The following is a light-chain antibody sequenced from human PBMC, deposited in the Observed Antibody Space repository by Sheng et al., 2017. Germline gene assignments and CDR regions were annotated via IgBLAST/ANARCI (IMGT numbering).Light chain of an antibody. J-gene: IGKJ4*01. CDR3: QQRHKWPLT. Sequence: EIVLSQSPGTLSLSPGERATLSCRASQSVDSVYLAWYQQRLGQAPRLLIYDASNRATGIPARFSGSGSGTDFTLTISSLEPEDFAVYYCQQRHKWPLTFGGGTKVAI. CDR1: QSVDSVY. CDR2: DAS. V-gene: IGKV3-11*01.